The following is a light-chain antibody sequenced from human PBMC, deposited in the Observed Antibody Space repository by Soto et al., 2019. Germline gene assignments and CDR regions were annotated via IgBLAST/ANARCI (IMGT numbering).Light chain of an antibody. CDR3: QQYGSSAPIT. V-gene: IGKV3-20*01. Sequence: EIVLTQSPGTLSLSPGERATLSCRASQSVSSNYLAWYQQKPGQAPSLLIYDASSRATGIPDRFSGSGSGTAFTLTISRLEPEDFGMYYCQQYGSSAPITFGQGTRVEFE. J-gene: IGKJ5*01. CDR2: DAS. CDR1: QSVSSNY.